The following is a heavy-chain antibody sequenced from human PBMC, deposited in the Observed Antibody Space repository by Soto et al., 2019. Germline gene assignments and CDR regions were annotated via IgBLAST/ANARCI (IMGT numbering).Heavy chain of an antibody. CDR2: ISGSGDFT. D-gene: IGHD3-22*01. Sequence: PGGSLRLSCATSGFIFGSYAMNWVRQAPGKGLEWVSVISGSGDFTDYTDSVKGRFTISRHNSRQTLYLQMNSLRPEDTAVYYCAKKGGSSAYYSPMDYWGQGTLVTVSS. J-gene: IGHJ4*02. V-gene: IGHV3-23*01. CDR1: GFIFGSYA. CDR3: AKKGGSSAYYSPMDY.